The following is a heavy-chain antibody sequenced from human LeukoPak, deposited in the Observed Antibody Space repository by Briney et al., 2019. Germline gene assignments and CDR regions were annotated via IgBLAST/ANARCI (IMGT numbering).Heavy chain of an antibody. D-gene: IGHD6-13*01. V-gene: IGHV3-23*01. CDR3: AKPPPDSSSWLFDY. CDR1: GFTFSSYA. Sequence: GGSLRLSCAASGFTFSSYAMSWVRQAPGKGLEWVSTITGSGGSTYYADSVKGRVTISTDNSKNTPYLQMNSLRAEDTAVYYCAKPPPDSSSWLFDYWGQGTLVTVSS. CDR2: ITGSGGST. J-gene: IGHJ4*02.